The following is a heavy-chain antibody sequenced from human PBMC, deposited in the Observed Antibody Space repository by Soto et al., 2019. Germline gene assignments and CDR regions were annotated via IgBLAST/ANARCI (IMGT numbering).Heavy chain of an antibody. CDR1: GGTFSSYA. CDR2: IIPIFGTA. D-gene: IGHD2-2*01. V-gene: IGHV1-69*01. Sequence: QVQLVQSGAEVKKPGSSVKVSCKASGGTFSSYAISWVRQAPGQGLEWMGGIIPIFGTANYAQKFQGRVRIPADDPRSTAYMELSSLRFEDTAVYYCARVHTKESSFWFDPWGQGPLVPVSS. J-gene: IGHJ5*02. CDR3: ARVHTKESSFWFDP.